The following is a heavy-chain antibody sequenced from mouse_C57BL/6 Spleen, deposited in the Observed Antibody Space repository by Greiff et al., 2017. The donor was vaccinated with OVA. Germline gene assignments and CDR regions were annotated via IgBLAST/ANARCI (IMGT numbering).Heavy chain of an antibody. CDR1: GYTFTSYW. D-gene: IGHD1-1*01. V-gene: IGHV1-64*01. J-gene: IGHJ3*01. CDR2: IHPNSGST. Sequence: QVQLQQPGAELVKPGASVKLSCKASGYTFTSYWMHWVKQRPGQGLEWIGMIHPNSGSTNYNEKFKSKVTLTVDKSSSTAYMQLSSLTSEDSAVYYCAREGFVTTVVAPIAYWGKGTLVTVSA. CDR3: AREGFVTTVVAPIAY.